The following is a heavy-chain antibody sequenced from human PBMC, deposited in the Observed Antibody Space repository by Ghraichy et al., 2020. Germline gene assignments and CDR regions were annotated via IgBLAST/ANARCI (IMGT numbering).Heavy chain of an antibody. V-gene: IGHV3-74*01. CDR2: INRDGSST. D-gene: IGHD7-27*01. Sequence: GGSLRLSCAASGFTFSSYWMHWVRQAPGKGLVWISHINRDGSSTNYVGSVEGRFTISRDNAKNTLYLQMNSLRAEDTAVYYCARGVTSGLYWGQYWGQGILVTVSS. CDR1: GFTFSSYW. J-gene: IGHJ4*02. CDR3: ARGVTSGLYWGQY.